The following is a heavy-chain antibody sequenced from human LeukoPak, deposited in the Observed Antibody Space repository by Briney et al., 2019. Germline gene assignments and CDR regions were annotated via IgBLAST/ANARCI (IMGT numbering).Heavy chain of an antibody. D-gene: IGHD6-13*01. CDR2: ISSSGTST. CDR1: GFSFSDYC. J-gene: IGHJ6*03. CDR3: ARVSSWINYYYYYMDV. Sequence: GGSLRLSCAASGFSFSDYCMTWIRQAPGKGLEWLSYISSSGTSTYYADSVKGRFTISRDNAKNSLYLQIHSLRAEDTAVFYCARVSSWINYYYYYMDVWGKGTTVTVSS. V-gene: IGHV3-11*04.